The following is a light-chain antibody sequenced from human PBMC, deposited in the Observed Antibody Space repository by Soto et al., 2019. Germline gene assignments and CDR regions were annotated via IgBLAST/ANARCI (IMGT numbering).Light chain of an antibody. CDR1: QSISSY. Sequence: IQMTQSPSSLSAPVGDRVTITCRASQSISSYLNWYQQKPGKAPKLLIYAASSLQSGVPSRFSGSGSGTDFTLTISSLQPEDFATYYCQQSYSTPRTFGQGTKVDI. J-gene: IGKJ1*01. V-gene: IGKV1-39*01. CDR2: AAS. CDR3: QQSYSTPRT.